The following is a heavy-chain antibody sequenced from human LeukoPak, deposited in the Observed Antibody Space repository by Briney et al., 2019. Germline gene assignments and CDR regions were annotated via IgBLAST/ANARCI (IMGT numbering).Heavy chain of an antibody. D-gene: IGHD3-10*01. J-gene: IGHJ4*02. Sequence: SETLSLTCTVSGGSISSYYWSWIRQPPGKGLEWIGEINHSGSTNYNPSLKSRVTISVDTSKNQFSLKLSSVTAADTAVYYCARGLVLWFGEFLDYWGQGTLVTVSS. V-gene: IGHV4-34*01. CDR1: GGSISSYY. CDR2: INHSGST. CDR3: ARGLVLWFGEFLDY.